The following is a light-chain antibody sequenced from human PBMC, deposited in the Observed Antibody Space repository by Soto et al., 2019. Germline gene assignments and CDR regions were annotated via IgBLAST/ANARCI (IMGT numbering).Light chain of an antibody. J-gene: IGKJ1*01. CDR1: QSISSW. CDR3: QQYNYYSRT. V-gene: IGKV1-5*03. Sequence: DIQMTQSPSTLSASVGDRVTITCRASQSISSWLAWYQQKPGKAPKLLIYKAASLESGVPSRFSGSGSGTEFTLTISSLQPDDFATYYCQQYNYYSRTFGQGTKGDIK. CDR2: KAA.